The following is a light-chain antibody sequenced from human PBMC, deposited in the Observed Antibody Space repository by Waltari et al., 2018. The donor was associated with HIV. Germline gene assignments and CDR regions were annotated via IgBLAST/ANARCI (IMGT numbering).Light chain of an antibody. CDR3: QSYDSRLSGSRV. CDR1: SSNIGAGFD. V-gene: IGLV1-40*01. Sequence: QSVLTQAPSVSGAPGQRVTISCTGTSSNIGAGFDVHWYQQLPGTAPKLLIYGNNNRPSGVPDRFSGSRSDTSASLAITGLQAEDEADYYCQSYDSRLSGSRVFGGGTKLTVL. CDR2: GNN. J-gene: IGLJ2*01.